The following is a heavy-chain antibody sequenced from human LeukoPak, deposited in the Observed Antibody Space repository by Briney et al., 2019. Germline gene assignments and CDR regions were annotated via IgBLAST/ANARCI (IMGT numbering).Heavy chain of an antibody. CDR3: ARVAAAGRGYYYYMDV. V-gene: IGHV3-33*01. CDR1: GFTFSSYG. Sequence: GGSLRLSCAASGFTFSSYGMHWVRQAPGKGLEWVAVIWYDGSNEYYAESVKGRFPISRDNSKNTLYLQMNSLRAEDTAVYYCARVAAAGRGYYYYMDVWGKGTTVTVSS. J-gene: IGHJ6*03. CDR2: IWYDGSNE. D-gene: IGHD6-13*01.